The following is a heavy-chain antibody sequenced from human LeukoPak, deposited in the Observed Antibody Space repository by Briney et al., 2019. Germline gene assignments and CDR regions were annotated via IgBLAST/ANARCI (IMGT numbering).Heavy chain of an antibody. CDR2: ISSSSSYI. CDR3: AKGDIVATELDY. D-gene: IGHD5-12*01. Sequence: GGSLRLSCAASGITFSNYAMSWVRQAPGKGLEWVSSISSSSSYIYYADSVKGRFTISRDNSKNTLYLQMNSLRAEDTAVYYCAKGDIVATELDYWGQGTLVTVSS. V-gene: IGHV3-21*01. CDR1: GITFSNYA. J-gene: IGHJ4*02.